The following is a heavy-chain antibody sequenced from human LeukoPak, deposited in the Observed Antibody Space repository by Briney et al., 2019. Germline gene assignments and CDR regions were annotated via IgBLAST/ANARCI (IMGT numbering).Heavy chain of an antibody. V-gene: IGHV3-74*01. Sequence: GGSLRLSCATSGLTFSSNWMHWVRQAPGKGLVWVSRINSDGSSTIYADSVKGRFTISRDNAKNTLYLQMNSLRAEDTAVYYCSTLRGGSPGDYWGQGALVTVSS. CDR1: GLTFSSNW. J-gene: IGHJ4*02. CDR2: INSDGSST. CDR3: STLRGGSPGDY. D-gene: IGHD4-17*01.